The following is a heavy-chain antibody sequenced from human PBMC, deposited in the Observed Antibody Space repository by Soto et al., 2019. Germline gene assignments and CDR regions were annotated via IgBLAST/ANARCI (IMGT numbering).Heavy chain of an antibody. D-gene: IGHD3-22*01. J-gene: IGHJ4*02. CDR2: ISYDGSNK. CDR3: AKDTYYRDSSGYYVFDY. CDR1: GFTFTDYG. V-gene: IGHV3-30*18. Sequence: QVQLVESGGGVVQPGRSLRLSCADSGFTFTDYGMHWVRQAPGKGLEWVAVISYDGSNKNYADSVKGRFTISRDNSKNTLYLQMTSLRAEDTAVYYCAKDTYYRDSSGYYVFDYWGQGTLVTVSS.